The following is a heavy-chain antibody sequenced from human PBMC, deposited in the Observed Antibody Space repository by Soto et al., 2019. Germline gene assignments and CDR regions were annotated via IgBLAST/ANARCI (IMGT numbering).Heavy chain of an antibody. J-gene: IGHJ4*02. CDR3: ASEDTIFGVVGGN. Sequence: PGESLKISFKASGYSFTSYWIIWVRQMPGKGLEWMGRIDPSDSYTNYSPSFQGHVTISADKSISTACLQWSSLKASDTAMYYCASEDTIFGVVGGNWGQGTLVTV. V-gene: IGHV5-10-1*01. D-gene: IGHD3-3*01. CDR1: GYSFTSYW. CDR2: IDPSDSYT.